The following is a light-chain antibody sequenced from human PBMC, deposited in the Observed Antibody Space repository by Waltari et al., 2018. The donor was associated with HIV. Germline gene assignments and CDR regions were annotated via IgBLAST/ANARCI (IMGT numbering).Light chain of an antibody. CDR2: DDS. V-gene: IGLV3-21*02. CDR3: QVWDPSSDHVV. CDR1: DIETKN. J-gene: IGLJ2*01. Sequence: SYVLTQPPSVSVAPGQTARITCGGNDIETKNVHWYQQKPGQAPVLVVYDDSDRPSGIPERFYGSNSGNTATLASTRVEAGDEADYYCQVWDPSSDHVVFGGGTKLTVL.